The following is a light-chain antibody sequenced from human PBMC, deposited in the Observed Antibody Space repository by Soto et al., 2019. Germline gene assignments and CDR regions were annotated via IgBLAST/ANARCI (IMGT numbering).Light chain of an antibody. J-gene: IGKJ1*01. Sequence: ETVLTQSPGTLSLSPGERATLSCRASQSVSSSYLAWYQQKPGQAPRLLIYGASSRVTGIPHRFSGSGSGNDFTLTITRLEPEDFAVYYGQQYGSSPQTFGQGTMVDVK. CDR3: QQYGSSPQT. CDR2: GAS. V-gene: IGKV3-20*01. CDR1: QSVSSSY.